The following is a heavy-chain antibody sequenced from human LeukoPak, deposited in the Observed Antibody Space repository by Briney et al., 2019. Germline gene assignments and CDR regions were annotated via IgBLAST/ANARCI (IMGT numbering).Heavy chain of an antibody. Sequence: GGSLRLSCAASGFTFSSYGMHWVRQAPGKGLEWVAVIWYDGSNKYYADSVKGRFTISRDNSKNTLYLQMNSLRAEDTAVYYCAGGGSAVAGTPFDYWGQGTLVTVSS. CDR1: GFTFSSYG. CDR2: IWYDGSNK. D-gene: IGHD6-19*01. V-gene: IGHV3-33*01. J-gene: IGHJ4*02. CDR3: AGGGSAVAGTPFDY.